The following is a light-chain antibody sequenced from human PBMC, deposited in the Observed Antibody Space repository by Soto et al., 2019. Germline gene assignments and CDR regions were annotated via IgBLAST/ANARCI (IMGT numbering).Light chain of an antibody. CDR3: MQALHTPRT. CDR1: ESLLHSNGNHY. CDR2: LAS. Sequence: DIVMTQSPLSLPFTPGEPASISCRSGESLLHSNGNHYLEWYFQKPGQSPQLLIYLASIRASGVPDRFSGSGSGTDFTLKISRVEAEDVGVYYCMQALHTPRTFGQGTKV. J-gene: IGKJ1*01. V-gene: IGKV2-28*01.